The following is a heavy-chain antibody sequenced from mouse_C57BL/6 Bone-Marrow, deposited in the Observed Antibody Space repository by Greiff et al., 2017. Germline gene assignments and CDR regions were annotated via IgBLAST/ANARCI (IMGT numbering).Heavy chain of an antibody. Sequence: EVKLVESGGGLVKPGGSLKLSCAASGFTFSDYGMHWVRQAPEKGLEWVAYISSGSSTIYYADTVKGRFTISRDNAKNTLFLQMTSLGSEDTAMYSLPRSSFITTVVAPYYFASWAKAPLSQSPQ. CDR2: ISSGSSTI. CDR3: PRSSFITTVVAPYYFAS. J-gene: IGHJ2*01. D-gene: IGHD1-1*01. CDR1: GFTFSDYG. V-gene: IGHV5-17*01.